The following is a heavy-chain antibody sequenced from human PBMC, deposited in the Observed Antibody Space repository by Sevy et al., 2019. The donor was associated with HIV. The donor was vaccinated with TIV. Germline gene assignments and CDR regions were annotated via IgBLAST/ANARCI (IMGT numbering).Heavy chain of an antibody. CDR3: ARTGYSTLDRVAAADSSLDF. CDR2: ISGYNVHT. Sequence: ASVKVSCKASGYTFITYGITWVRQAPGQGLEWMGWISGYNVHTKYARELQGRVTITTDTSTGKAYLELRRLTSDDTAVYYCARTGYSTLDRVAAADSSLDFWGQGTLVTISS. D-gene: IGHD6-13*01. V-gene: IGHV1-18*01. CDR1: GYTFITYG. J-gene: IGHJ4*02.